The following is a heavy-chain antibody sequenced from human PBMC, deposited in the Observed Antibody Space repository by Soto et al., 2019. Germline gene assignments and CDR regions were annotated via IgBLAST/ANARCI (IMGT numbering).Heavy chain of an antibody. V-gene: IGHV3-30*18. CDR3: AKAPGGYHSHIYYYGLDV. CDR2: ISYDGSNK. Sequence: PGGSLRLSCAASGFTFSSYGMHWVRQAPGKGLEWVAVISYDGSNKYYADSVKGRFTISRDNSKNTLYLQMNSLRAEDTAVYYCAKAPGGYHSHIYYYGLDVWGQGTTVTVSS. D-gene: IGHD3-3*01. CDR1: GFTFSSYG. J-gene: IGHJ6*02.